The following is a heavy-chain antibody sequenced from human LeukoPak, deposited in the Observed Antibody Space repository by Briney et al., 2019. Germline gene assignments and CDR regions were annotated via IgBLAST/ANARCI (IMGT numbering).Heavy chain of an antibody. CDR2: INPNSSGT. CDR1: GYTFTGYY. CDR3: ARPSIVGATYFDY. V-gene: IGHV1-2*02. J-gene: IGHJ4*02. D-gene: IGHD1-26*01. Sequence: ASVKVSCKASGYTFTGYYMHWVRQAPGQGLEWMGWINPNSSGTNYAQKFQGRVTMTRDTSISTAYMELSRLRSDDTAVYYCARPSIVGATYFDYWGQGTLVTVSS.